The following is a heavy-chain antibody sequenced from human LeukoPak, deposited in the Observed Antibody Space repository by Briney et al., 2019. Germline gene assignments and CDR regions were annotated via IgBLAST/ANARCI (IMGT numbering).Heavy chain of an antibody. CDR3: ARESSSSFPS. CDR1: GFTFSGYF. J-gene: IGHJ5*02. Sequence: GGSLRLPCAAPGFTFSGYFMGWIRQAPGKGLEWVSYISSSGTSIYYADSVKGRFTISRDNAKNSLYLQMNSLRAEDTAVYYCARESSSSFPSWGQGTLVTVSS. V-gene: IGHV3-11*01. D-gene: IGHD6-13*01. CDR2: ISSSGTSI.